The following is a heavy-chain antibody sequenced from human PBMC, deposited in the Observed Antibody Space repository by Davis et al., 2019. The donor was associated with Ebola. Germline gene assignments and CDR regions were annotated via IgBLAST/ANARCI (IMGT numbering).Heavy chain of an antibody. J-gene: IGHJ3*01. CDR1: GYPFTTYY. CDR3: TRDSGAPEVNDAFDV. Sequence: AASVKVSCKASGYPFTTYYIQWVRQAPGQGLEWVGIINPSSERASYAQKFQGRVTMTRDTSTTTVYLELSSLRSEDTAVYYCTRDSGAPEVNDAFDVWGQGTMVTVSS. CDR2: INPSSERA. D-gene: IGHD1-26*01. V-gene: IGHV1-46*01.